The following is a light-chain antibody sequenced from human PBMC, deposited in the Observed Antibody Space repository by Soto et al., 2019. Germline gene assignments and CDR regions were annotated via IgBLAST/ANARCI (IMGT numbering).Light chain of an antibody. CDR1: QSISTW. CDR3: QQNNTYPLT. Sequence: DIQMTQSPSTLSASVGDRVTITCRASQSISTWLAWYQQKPGKAPKLLIYKASNLEGGVPSRFSGSGSRTEFTITISSLQPDDFATYYCQQNNTYPLTFGGGPTVEIK. V-gene: IGKV1-5*03. J-gene: IGKJ4*01. CDR2: KAS.